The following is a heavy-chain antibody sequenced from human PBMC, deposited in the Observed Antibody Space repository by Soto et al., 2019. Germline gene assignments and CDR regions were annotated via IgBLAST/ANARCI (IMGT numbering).Heavy chain of an antibody. CDR3: AREGDGYHRAFDI. V-gene: IGHV3-33*01. CDR2: ICDDGRTK. Sequence: QVQLVESGGGVVQPGRSLRLSCAASGFTFSSYGMHWVRQAPGKGLDWGAVICDDGRTKYYADSVKGRFTISRDNSNNTLYLQMNSLRAEDTAFYHCAREGDGYHRAFDIWGQGTLVTVSS. J-gene: IGHJ3*02. CDR1: GFTFSSYG. D-gene: IGHD2-2*01.